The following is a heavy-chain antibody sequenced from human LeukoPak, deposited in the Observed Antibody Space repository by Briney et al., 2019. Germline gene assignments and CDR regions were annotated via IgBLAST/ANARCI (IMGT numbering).Heavy chain of an antibody. Sequence: PSETLSLTCTVSGDSFSGYYWSWIRQPAGKGLEWIGRIYTSGSTNYNPSLKSRATMSVDTSKNQFSLKLSSVTAADTAVYYCARVSSAGIWDYWGQGTLVTVSS. J-gene: IGHJ4*02. CDR2: IYTSGST. D-gene: IGHD6-19*01. CDR1: GDSFSGYY. V-gene: IGHV4-4*07. CDR3: ARVSSAGIWDY.